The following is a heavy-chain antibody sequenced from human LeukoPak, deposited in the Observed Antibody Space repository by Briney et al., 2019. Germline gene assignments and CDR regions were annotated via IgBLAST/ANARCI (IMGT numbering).Heavy chain of an antibody. V-gene: IGHV1-69*13. CDR2: IIPIFGTA. D-gene: IGHD2-2*01. Sequence: GASVKVSCKASGGTFSSYAISWVRQAPGQGLEWMGGIIPIFGTANYAQKFQGRVTITADESTSPAYMELSSLRSEDTAVYYCAPLGYCSSTSCKSTSDAFDIWGQGTMVTVSS. J-gene: IGHJ3*02. CDR1: GGTFSSYA. CDR3: APLGYCSSTSCKSTSDAFDI.